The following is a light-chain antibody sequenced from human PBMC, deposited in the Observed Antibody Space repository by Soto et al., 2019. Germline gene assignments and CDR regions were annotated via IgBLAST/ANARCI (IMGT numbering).Light chain of an antibody. CDR3: QQHGSSPPIT. CDR2: GAS. V-gene: IGKV3-20*01. Sequence: ESVLTQSPGTLSLSPGERATLSCRASHSVSSSYLAWYQQKPGQAPRLLIYGASSRATGIPDRFSGSGSGTDFTLTISRLEPEDFAVYYCQQHGSSPPITFGQGTRLEIK. CDR1: HSVSSSY. J-gene: IGKJ5*01.